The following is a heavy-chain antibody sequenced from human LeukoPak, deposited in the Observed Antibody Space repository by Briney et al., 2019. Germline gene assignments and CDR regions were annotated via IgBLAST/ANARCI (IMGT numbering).Heavy chain of an antibody. V-gene: IGHV4-34*01. CDR3: ARGERWLRLRAFDI. CDR1: GGSFSGYY. Sequence: SETLSLTCAVYGGSFSGYYWSWIRQPPGKGLEWIGEINHSGSTNCNPSLKSRVTISVDTSKNQFSLKLSSVTAADTAVYYCARGERWLRLRAFDIWGQGTMVTVSS. CDR2: INHSGST. D-gene: IGHD5-12*01. J-gene: IGHJ3*02.